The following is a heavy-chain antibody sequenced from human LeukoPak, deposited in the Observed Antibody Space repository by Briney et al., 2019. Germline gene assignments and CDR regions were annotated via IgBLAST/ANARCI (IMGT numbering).Heavy chain of an antibody. V-gene: IGHV4-59*01. CDR3: ARRHYYDSSGYFDI. CDR1: GGSISCYY. Sequence: PSETLFPTCTGAGGSISCYYWGWRRQPPGEGAGGVGYIYYSGSTNYNPSLKSRVTISVDTSKNQFSLKLSSVTAADTAVYYCARRHYYDSSGYFDIWGQGTMVTVSS. D-gene: IGHD3-22*01. J-gene: IGHJ3*02. CDR2: IYYSGST.